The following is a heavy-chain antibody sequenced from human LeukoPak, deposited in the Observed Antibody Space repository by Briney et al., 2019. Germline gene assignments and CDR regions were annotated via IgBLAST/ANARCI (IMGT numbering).Heavy chain of an antibody. CDR1: GYTFTGYY. J-gene: IGHJ5*02. V-gene: IGHV1-2*02. Sequence: ASVKVSRKASGYTFTGYYMHWVRQAPGQGLEWMGWTNPNSGGTNYAQKFQGRVTMTRDTSISTAYMELSGLRSDDTAVYYCARDTTRDNWFDPWGQGTLVTVSS. CDR3: ARDTTRDNWFDP. D-gene: IGHD1-26*01. CDR2: TNPNSGGT.